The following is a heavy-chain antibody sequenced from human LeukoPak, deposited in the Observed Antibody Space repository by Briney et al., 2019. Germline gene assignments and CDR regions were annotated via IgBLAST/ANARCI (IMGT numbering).Heavy chain of an antibody. CDR1: GFTFSNYD. CDR3: AKDSSGRGYYVFDAFDF. CDR2: IWYDGSNE. Sequence: GGSLRLSCTASGFTFSNYDMYWVRQAPGKGLEWVALIWYDGSNEYYADSVRGRFTISRDNSKNTLYLQMNSLTVEDTAVYYCAKDSSGRGYYVFDAFDFWGQGTMATVSS. J-gene: IGHJ3*01. V-gene: IGHV3-33*06. D-gene: IGHD3-22*01.